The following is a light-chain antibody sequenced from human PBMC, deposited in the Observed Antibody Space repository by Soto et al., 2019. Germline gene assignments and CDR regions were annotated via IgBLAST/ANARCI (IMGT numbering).Light chain of an antibody. J-gene: IGKJ1*01. Sequence: EIVMTQSPATLSVSPGERATLSCRASESVTSNRLAGYQQKPGQPPRLLIYGASTRATGIPARFSGSGSGTEFTLTISGLQSEDFAVYYCQQYNNWPPWTFGQGTRVEIK. CDR3: QQYNNWPPWT. CDR1: ESVTSN. V-gene: IGKV3-15*01. CDR2: GAS.